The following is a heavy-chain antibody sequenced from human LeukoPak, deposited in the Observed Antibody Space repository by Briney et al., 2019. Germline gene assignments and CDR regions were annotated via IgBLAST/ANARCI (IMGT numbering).Heavy chain of an antibody. CDR2: ISSSSSTI. CDR3: ARTAGSGWGG. Sequence: GGSLRLSCAASGFTFSSYAMNWVRQAPGKGLEWISYISSSSSTIYYADSVKGRFTISRDNAKNSLYLQMNSLRAKDTAVYYCARTAGSGWGGWGQGTLVTVSS. CDR1: GFTFSSYA. V-gene: IGHV3-48*04. J-gene: IGHJ4*02. D-gene: IGHD6-19*01.